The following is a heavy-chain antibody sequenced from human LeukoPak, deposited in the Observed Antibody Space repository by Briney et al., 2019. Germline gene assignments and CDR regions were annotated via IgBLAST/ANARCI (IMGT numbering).Heavy chain of an antibody. Sequence: AGSLRLSCAVSGITLSNYGMGWVRQAPGKGLEWVAGISGSGGTTNYADSVKGRFTISRDNPKNTLYLQMNSLRAEDTAVYLCAKRGVVIRVILVGFHKEAYYFDSWGQGALVTVSS. V-gene: IGHV3-23*01. CDR1: GITLSNYG. CDR3: AKRGVVIRVILVGFHKEAYYFDS. J-gene: IGHJ4*02. CDR2: ISGSGGTT. D-gene: IGHD3-22*01.